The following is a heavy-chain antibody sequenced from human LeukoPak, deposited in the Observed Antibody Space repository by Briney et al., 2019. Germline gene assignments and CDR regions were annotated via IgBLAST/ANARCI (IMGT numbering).Heavy chain of an antibody. Sequence: GESLKISCKGSGYNFTNYWIGWVRQMPGKGLEWMGIIYPGDSDTRYSPSFQGQVTISADKSISTAYLQWSSLRASDTAMYYCARGGLEYSSSSDFDYWGQGTLVTVSS. D-gene: IGHD6-6*01. J-gene: IGHJ4*02. CDR1: GYNFTNYW. CDR3: ARGGLEYSSSSDFDY. CDR2: IYPGDSDT. V-gene: IGHV5-51*01.